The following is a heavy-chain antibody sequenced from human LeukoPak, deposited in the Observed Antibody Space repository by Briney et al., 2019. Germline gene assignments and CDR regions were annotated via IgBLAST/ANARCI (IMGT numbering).Heavy chain of an antibody. J-gene: IGHJ4*02. D-gene: IGHD3-10*01. Sequence: GGSLRLSCAASGFTFSSYSMNWVRQAPGKGLEWVGRIKSKTDGGTTDYAAPVKGRFTISRDDSKNTLYLQMNSLKTEDTAVYHCTTGRLVRGGGWGQGTLVTVSS. V-gene: IGHV3-15*01. CDR1: GFTFSSYS. CDR2: IKSKTDGGTT. CDR3: TTGRLVRGGG.